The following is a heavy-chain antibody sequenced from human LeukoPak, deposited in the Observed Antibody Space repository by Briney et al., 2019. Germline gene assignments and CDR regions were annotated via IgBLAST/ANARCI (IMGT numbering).Heavy chain of an antibody. CDR2: INWNGGST. Sequence: GSLRLSCAASGFTFDDYGMSWVRQAPGKGLERVSGINWNGGSTGYADSVKGRFTISRDNAKNSLYLQMNSLRAEDTALYHCARASYGDYPYYFDYWGQGTLVTVSS. CDR1: GFTFDDYG. CDR3: ARASYGDYPYYFDY. V-gene: IGHV3-20*01. J-gene: IGHJ4*02. D-gene: IGHD4-17*01.